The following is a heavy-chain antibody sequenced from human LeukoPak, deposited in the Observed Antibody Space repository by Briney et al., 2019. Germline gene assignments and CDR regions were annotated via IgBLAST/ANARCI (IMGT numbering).Heavy chain of an antibody. CDR1: AYTLTELS. V-gene: IGHV1-24*01. CDR2: FDPEDGET. CDR3: TRQDGATSFDS. Sequence: ASVKLSCTVSAYTLTELSMHWVRQAPGKGLGWRGGFDPEDGETISAQKFSGRGTMTESTSTDTAYLELSRMRSGATATYYYTRQDGATSFDSWGQGTLVTVSS. D-gene: IGHD1-26*01. J-gene: IGHJ4*02.